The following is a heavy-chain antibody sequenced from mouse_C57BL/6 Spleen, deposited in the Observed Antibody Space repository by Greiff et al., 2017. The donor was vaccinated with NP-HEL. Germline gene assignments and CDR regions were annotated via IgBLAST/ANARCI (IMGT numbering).Heavy chain of an antibody. CDR1: GYTFTDYH. D-gene: IGHD2-5*01. Sequence: VQLQQSGPELVKPGASVKMSCKASGYTFTDYHMHWVKQSPGKSLEWIGYINPNNGGTSYNQKFKGKATLTVNKSSSTAYMELRSLTSEDSAVDYCARSPAYYSNLYWYFDVWGTGTTVTVSS. J-gene: IGHJ1*03. V-gene: IGHV1-22*01. CDR3: ARSPAYYSNLYWYFDV. CDR2: INPNNGGT.